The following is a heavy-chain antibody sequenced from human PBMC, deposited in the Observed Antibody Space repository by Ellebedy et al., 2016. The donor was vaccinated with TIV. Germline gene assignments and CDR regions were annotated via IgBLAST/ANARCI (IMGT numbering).Heavy chain of an antibody. V-gene: IGHV4-59*01. CDR3: ARDKEHTHGRSIGS. CDR2: IYYNENT. D-gene: IGHD1-26*01. CDR1: GASIRTSY. Sequence: MPSQTLSLTCPLSGASIRTSYCRWIRPSPGKGLEWIGSIYYNENTNYNPSLKRLATISVDKSKHQFSLTLSAVTAADTTVYCWARDKEHTHGRSIGSWGQGMLVTVSS. J-gene: IGHJ4*02.